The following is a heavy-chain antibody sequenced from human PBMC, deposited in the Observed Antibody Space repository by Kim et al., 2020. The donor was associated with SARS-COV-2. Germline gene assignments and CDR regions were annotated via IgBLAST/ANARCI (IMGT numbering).Heavy chain of an antibody. D-gene: IGHD2-8*01. CDR3: AKGRGTISYNGHL. J-gene: IGHJ4*02. CDR2: VSGSGVST. V-gene: IGHV3-23*01. Sequence: GGSLRLSCAASGFTFSSYAMSWVRQAPGKGLEWVSGVSGSGVSTYYADSVKGRFTISRDNSKSTQYLQMNSLRAEDTAVYYCAKGRGTISYNGHLWGQGTLVTVSS. CDR1: GFTFSSYA.